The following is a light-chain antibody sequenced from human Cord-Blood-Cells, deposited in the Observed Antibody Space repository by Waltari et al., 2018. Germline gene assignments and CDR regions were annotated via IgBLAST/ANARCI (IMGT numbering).Light chain of an antibody. CDR1: SSDVGGYNY. Sequence: QSALTQPASVSGSPGQSITISCTGTSSDVGGYNYVSWYQQHPGKAPKLMIYDVSKRPSGVSNRFSGSKSGNTASLTNSGLQAEDEADYYCCSYAGSSTLVFGGGTKLTVL. J-gene: IGLJ3*02. CDR2: DVS. V-gene: IGLV2-23*02. CDR3: CSYAGSSTLV.